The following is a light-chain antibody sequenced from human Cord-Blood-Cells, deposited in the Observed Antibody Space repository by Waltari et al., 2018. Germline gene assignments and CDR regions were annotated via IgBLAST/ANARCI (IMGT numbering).Light chain of an antibody. Sequence: QSALTQPASVSGSPGQSITISCTGPSHDVGGYNYVSWYQQHPGKAPKLMIYDVSNRPSGVSNRFSGSKSGNTASLTISGLQAEDEADYYCSSYTSSSTLVFGGGTKLTVL. V-gene: IGLV2-14*01. CDR3: SSYTSSSTLV. CDR1: SHDVGGYNY. J-gene: IGLJ3*02. CDR2: DVS.